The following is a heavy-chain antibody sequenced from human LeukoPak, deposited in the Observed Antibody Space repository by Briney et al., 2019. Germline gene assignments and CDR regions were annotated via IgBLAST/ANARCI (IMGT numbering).Heavy chain of an antibody. CDR3: ARVPIFYDSSGYYDY. CDR2: ISAYNGNT. Sequence: ASVKVSCKASGYTFINNWMHWVRQAPGQGLEWMGWISAYNGNTNYAQKLQGRVTMTTDTSTSTAYMELRSLRSDDTAVYYCARVPIFYDSSGYYDYWGQGTLVTVSS. D-gene: IGHD3-22*01. V-gene: IGHV1-18*04. CDR1: GYTFINNW. J-gene: IGHJ4*02.